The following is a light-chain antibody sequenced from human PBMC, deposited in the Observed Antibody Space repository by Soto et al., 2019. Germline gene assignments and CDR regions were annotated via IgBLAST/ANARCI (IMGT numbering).Light chain of an antibody. V-gene: IGKV3-20*01. CDR1: QSVSSTY. J-gene: IGKJ5*01. CDR3: QHYGSSPIT. Sequence: EIVLTQSPGTLSLSPGERATLSCRASQSVSSTYLAWYQQKPGQAPRLLIYGASSRATGAPDRFSGSGSGTDFTLTISRLEPQDFALYYCQHYGSSPITFGQGTRLEIK. CDR2: GAS.